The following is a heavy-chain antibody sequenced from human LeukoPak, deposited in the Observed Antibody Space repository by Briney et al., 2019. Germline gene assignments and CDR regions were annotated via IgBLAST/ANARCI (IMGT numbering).Heavy chain of an antibody. V-gene: IGHV4-61*02. D-gene: IGHD3-22*01. J-gene: IGHJ4*02. CDR1: GGSISSGSYY. CDR2: IYTSGST. Sequence: SETLSLTCTVSGGSISSGSYYWSWIRQPAGKGLEWIGRIYTSGSTNYNPSLKSRVTISVDTSMNQFSLKLSSVTAADTAVYYCARDPYYYDSSGYYSDYWGQGTLVTVSS. CDR3: ARDPYYYDSSGYYSDY.